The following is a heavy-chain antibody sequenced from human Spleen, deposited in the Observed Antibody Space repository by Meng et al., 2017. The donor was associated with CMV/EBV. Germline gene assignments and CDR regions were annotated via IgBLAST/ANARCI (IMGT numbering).Heavy chain of an antibody. CDR3: ARDSTGGLDYGMDV. J-gene: IGHJ6*02. V-gene: IGHV4-31*03. Sequence: LRLSCTVSGGSISSGGYYWSWIRQHPGKGLEWIGYIYYSGSTYYNPSLKSRVTISVDTSKNQFSLKLSSVTAADTAVYYCARDSTGGLDYGMDVWGQGTTVTVSS. CDR2: IYYSGST. CDR1: GGSISSGGYY. D-gene: IGHD1-14*01.